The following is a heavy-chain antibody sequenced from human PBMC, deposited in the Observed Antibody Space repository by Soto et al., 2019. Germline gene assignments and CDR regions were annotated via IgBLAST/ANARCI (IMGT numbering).Heavy chain of an antibody. CDR1: GGSFSGYY. CDR3: ARGVYDTIFGVVSLDY. Sequence: QVQLQQWGAGLLKPSETLSLTCAVYGGSFSGYYWSWIRQPPGKGLQWIGEINHSGSTHYNPSLKSRVTISVDTSKNQCSLKLSSVTAADTAVYYCARGVYDTIFGVVSLDYWGQGTLVTVSS. D-gene: IGHD3-3*01. J-gene: IGHJ4*02. CDR2: INHSGST. V-gene: IGHV4-34*01.